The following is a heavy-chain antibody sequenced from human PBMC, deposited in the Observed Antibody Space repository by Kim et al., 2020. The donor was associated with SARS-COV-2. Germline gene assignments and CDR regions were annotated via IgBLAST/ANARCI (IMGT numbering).Heavy chain of an antibody. J-gene: IGHJ4*02. V-gene: IGHV3-30*04. Sequence: GGSLRLSCAASGFTFSSYAMHWVRQAPGKGLEWVAVISYDGSNKYYADSVKGRFTISRDNSKNTLYLQMNSLRAEDTAVYYCARDSGYDYGGNFDYWGQGTLVTVSS. D-gene: IGHD4-17*01. CDR1: GFTFSSYA. CDR3: ARDSGYDYGGNFDY. CDR2: ISYDGSNK.